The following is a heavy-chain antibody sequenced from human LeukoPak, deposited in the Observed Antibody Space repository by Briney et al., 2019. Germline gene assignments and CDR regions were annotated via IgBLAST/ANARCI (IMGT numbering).Heavy chain of an antibody. D-gene: IGHD3-9*01. Sequence: SVKVSCKASGGTFSSYAISWVRQAPGQGLEWMGGIIPIFGTARYAQKFQGRVTITADESTSTAYMELSSLRSEDTAVYYCARGKGNYDILTGYYIHYYYGMDVWGKGTTVTVSS. CDR1: GGTFSSYA. J-gene: IGHJ6*04. CDR3: ARGKGNYDILTGYYIHYYYGMDV. CDR2: IIPIFGTA. V-gene: IGHV1-69*13.